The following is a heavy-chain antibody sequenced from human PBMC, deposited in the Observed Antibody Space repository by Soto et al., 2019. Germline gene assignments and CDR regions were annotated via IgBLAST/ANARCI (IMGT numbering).Heavy chain of an antibody. CDR1: GYTFTSYG. Sequence: QVQLVQSGAEVKKPGASVKVSCKASGYTFTSYGVSWVRQAPGQGLEWMGWISGYNGNTNYAQKLQGRVTMTTDTSTSTAYMELRSLRSDDTAVYYCARAGKYYYGSGSPYYYGMDGWGQGITVTVS. J-gene: IGHJ6*02. V-gene: IGHV1-18*04. CDR2: ISGYNGNT. D-gene: IGHD3-10*01. CDR3: ARAGKYYYGSGSPYYYGMDG.